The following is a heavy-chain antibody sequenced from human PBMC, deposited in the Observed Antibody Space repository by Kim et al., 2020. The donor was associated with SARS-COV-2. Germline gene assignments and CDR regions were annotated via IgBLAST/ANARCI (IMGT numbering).Heavy chain of an antibody. D-gene: IGHD2-15*01. CDR2: INSRGGGA. V-gene: IGHV1-2*06. Sequence: ASVKVSCEASGYTFTDCYMHWVRQAPGQELEWMGRINSRGGGAEYAQKFQGRVTMTRDTSISPAYMYLSRLRSDDTAVYYCARDKRWDCSGGGCYSAYYYTMDVWGQATTVAVSS. CDR1: GYTFTDCY. J-gene: IGHJ6*02. CDR3: ARDKRWDCSGGGCYSAYYYTMDV.